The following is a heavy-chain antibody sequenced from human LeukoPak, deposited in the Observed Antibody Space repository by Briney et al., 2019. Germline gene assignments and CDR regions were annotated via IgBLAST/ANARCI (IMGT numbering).Heavy chain of an antibody. D-gene: IGHD6-13*01. Sequence: GGSLRLSCAASGFTFSSYAMHWVRQAPGKGLEWVAVISYDGSNKYYADSVKGRFTISRDNSKNTLYLQMNSLRAEDTAVYYCARDSSSWYDSGYYYGMDVWGQGTTVTVSS. CDR2: ISYDGSNK. CDR3: ARDSSSWYDSGYYYGMDV. J-gene: IGHJ6*02. CDR1: GFTFSSYA. V-gene: IGHV3-30-3*01.